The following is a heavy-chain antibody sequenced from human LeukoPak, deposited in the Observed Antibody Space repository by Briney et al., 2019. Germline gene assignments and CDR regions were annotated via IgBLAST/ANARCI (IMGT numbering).Heavy chain of an antibody. Sequence: PGGSLSHPCSASGFTFRTYGVHWVRQAPGKGLEWVAFIRFDGSNQYYTDSVKGRFTISRDNSNNTLSLQMNTLRGDDTAVYFCAKGYGERNFDSWAQGSLVTVSS. V-gene: IGHV3-30*02. J-gene: IGHJ4*02. CDR1: GFTFRTYG. CDR2: IRFDGSNQ. CDR3: AKGYGERNFDS. D-gene: IGHD5-18*01.